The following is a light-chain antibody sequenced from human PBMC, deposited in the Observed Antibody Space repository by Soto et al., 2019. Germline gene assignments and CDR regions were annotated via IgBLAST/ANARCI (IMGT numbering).Light chain of an antibody. Sequence: QSVLTQPPSVSGSPGQSVAISCTGTSSDVGSYNRVSWYQQPPGTAPKLMIYDVNNRPSGVPDRFSGSKSGNTASLTISGLQAEAEADYYCSSYTISSTYVFGTGTKVTVL. V-gene: IGLV2-18*02. CDR2: DVN. J-gene: IGLJ1*01. CDR3: SSYTISSTYV. CDR1: SSDVGSYNR.